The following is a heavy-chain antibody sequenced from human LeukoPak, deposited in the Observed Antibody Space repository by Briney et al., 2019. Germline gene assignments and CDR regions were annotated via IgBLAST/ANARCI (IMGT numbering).Heavy chain of an antibody. D-gene: IGHD3-16*02. J-gene: IGHJ5*02. CDR1: GFTFSSYA. CDR2: ISGSGGST. CDR3: AKAPGGVIAYNWFDP. Sequence: PGRSLRLSCAASGFTFSSYAMSWVRQAPGKGLEWVSAISGSGGSTYYADSVKGRFTISRDNSKNTLYLQMNSLRAEDTAVYYCAKAPGGVIAYNWFDPWGQGTLVTVSS. V-gene: IGHV3-23*01.